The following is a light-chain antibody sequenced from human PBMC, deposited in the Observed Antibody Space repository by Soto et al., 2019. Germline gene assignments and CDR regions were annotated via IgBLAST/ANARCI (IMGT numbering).Light chain of an antibody. CDR2: GAS. V-gene: IGKV3-15*01. CDR3: HQYNDWPRT. Sequence: IVLTQSPATLSVSPGERATLSCRASQSVSSNLAWHQQRPGQAPRLVIYGASSRATGIPARFSGSGSGTEFTLTITSLQSEDLAVYYCHQYNDWPRTFGQGTKVDIK. J-gene: IGKJ1*01. CDR1: QSVSSN.